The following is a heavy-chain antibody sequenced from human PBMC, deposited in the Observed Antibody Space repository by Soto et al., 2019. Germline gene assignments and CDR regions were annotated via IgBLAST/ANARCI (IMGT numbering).Heavy chain of an antibody. Sequence: PGGSLRLSCVASGFTFSAYSMNWVRQAPGKGLEWASSISSRSSFIYYADSVKGRFTISRDNANNSLYLQMNSLRAEDTALYYCARDRSLGSCSSTSCNKDGMDVWGQGTTVTVSS. J-gene: IGHJ6*02. CDR3: ARDRSLGSCSSTSCNKDGMDV. CDR1: GFTFSAYS. V-gene: IGHV3-21*01. CDR2: ISSRSSFI. D-gene: IGHD2-2*02.